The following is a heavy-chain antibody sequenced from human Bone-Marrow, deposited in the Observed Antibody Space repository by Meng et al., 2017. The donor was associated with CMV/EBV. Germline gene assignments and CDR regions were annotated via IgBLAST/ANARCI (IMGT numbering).Heavy chain of an antibody. V-gene: IGHV4-59*11. D-gene: IGHD6-6*01. CDR2: IYYSRST. CDR1: GGSISSHY. Sequence: SETLSLTCSVSGGSISSHYWSWIRQPPGKGLGWIGNIYYSRSTNYNPSLKSRVTISVDTSKNQFSLKLSSVTAADTAVYYCARDGIAYSSSSGFDYWGQGTLVTVSS. CDR3: ARDGIAYSSSSGFDY. J-gene: IGHJ4*02.